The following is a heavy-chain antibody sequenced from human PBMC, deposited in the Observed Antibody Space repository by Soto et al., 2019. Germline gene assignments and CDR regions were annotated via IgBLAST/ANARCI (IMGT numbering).Heavy chain of an antibody. Sequence: ASVKVSCKASGYTFTSYYMHWVRQAPGQGLEWMGIINPSGGSTSYAQKFQGRVTMTRDTSTSTVYMELSSLRSEDTAVYYCARGREPDDILWGYFDYWGQGTLVTVSS. V-gene: IGHV1-46*03. J-gene: IGHJ4*02. CDR3: ARGREPDDILWGYFDY. CDR2: INPSGGST. D-gene: IGHD3-9*01. CDR1: GYTFTSYY.